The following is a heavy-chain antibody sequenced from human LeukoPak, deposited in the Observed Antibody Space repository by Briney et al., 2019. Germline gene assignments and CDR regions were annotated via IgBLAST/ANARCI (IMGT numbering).Heavy chain of an antibody. Sequence: ASVKVSCKASGYTFTSYYMHWVRQAPGQGLEWMGIINPSGGSTSYAQKFQGRVTMTRDMSTSTVYMELSSLRSEDTAVYYCARGANYYDSSGYFFDYWGQGTLVTVSS. CDR3: ARGANYYDSSGYFFDY. CDR1: GYTFTSYY. J-gene: IGHJ4*02. D-gene: IGHD3-22*01. V-gene: IGHV1-46*01. CDR2: INPSGGST.